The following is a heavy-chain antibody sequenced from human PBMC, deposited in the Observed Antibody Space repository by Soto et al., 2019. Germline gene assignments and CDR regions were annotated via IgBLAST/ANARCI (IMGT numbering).Heavy chain of an antibody. CDR2: INPSGGST. J-gene: IGHJ6*02. CDR3: ARERYQVISDGMDV. V-gene: IGHV1-46*01. CDR1: GYTFTSYY. Sequence: ASAKVSCXASGYTFTSYYMHWVRHATGQGLEWMGIINPSGGSTSYAQKFQGRVTMTRDTSINTAYLELSRLRFDDAAVYFCARERYQVISDGMDVWGQGTTVTVSS. D-gene: IGHD2-2*01.